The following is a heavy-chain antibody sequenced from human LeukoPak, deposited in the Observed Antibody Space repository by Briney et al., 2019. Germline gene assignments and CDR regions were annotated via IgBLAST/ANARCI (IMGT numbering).Heavy chain of an antibody. D-gene: IGHD6-19*01. Sequence: SETLSLTCTVSGASINSYYWSWIRQPPGKGLEWIGYIYYSGSTNYNPSLKSRVTISVDTSKNQFSLKLSSVTAADTAVYYCARDPPVAGTSWGQGTLVTVSS. CDR2: IYYSGST. J-gene: IGHJ4*02. CDR3: ARDPPVAGTS. CDR1: GASINSYY. V-gene: IGHV4-59*01.